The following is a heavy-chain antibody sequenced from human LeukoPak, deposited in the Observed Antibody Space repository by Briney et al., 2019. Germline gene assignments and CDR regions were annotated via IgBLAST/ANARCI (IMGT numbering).Heavy chain of an antibody. V-gene: IGHV1-46*01. CDR2: LNPKTGTT. D-gene: IGHD5-24*01. J-gene: IGHJ4*02. CDR3: VRDQRDVDVAGYYSDY. CDR1: GFTLTSYY. Sequence: GASVKISCKASGFTLTSYYFFWVRLAPGQGLEWMGILNPKTGTTGYAQKFQGRVSMTRDRSTSTVYMELSSLRSEDSAIYYCVRDQRDVDVAGYYSDYWGEGTLVTVSA.